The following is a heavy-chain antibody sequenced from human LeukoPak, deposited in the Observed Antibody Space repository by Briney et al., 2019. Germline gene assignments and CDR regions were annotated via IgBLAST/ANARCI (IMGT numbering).Heavy chain of an antibody. CDR2: IYYSGST. CDR3: ARLPYYYDSSGYYSGY. J-gene: IGHJ4*02. D-gene: IGHD3-22*01. V-gene: IGHV4-59*01. CDR1: GGSISSYY. Sequence: SETLSLTCTVSGGSISSYYWSWIRQPPGKGLEWIGYIYYSGSTNYNPSLKSRVTISVDTSKNQFSLKLSSVTAADTAVYYCARLPYYYDSSGYYSGYWGQGTLVTVSS.